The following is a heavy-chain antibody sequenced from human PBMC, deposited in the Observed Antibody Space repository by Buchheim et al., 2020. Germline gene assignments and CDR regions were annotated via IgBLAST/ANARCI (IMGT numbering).Heavy chain of an antibody. CDR1: GYTFTSYD. V-gene: IGHV1-8*01. J-gene: IGHJ1*01. CDR3: GRSRVCSGGSCYSGNPQSFQH. Sequence: QVQLVQSGAEVKKPGASVKVSCKASGYTFTSYDINWVRQATGQGLEWMGWMNPNSGNTGYAQKFQGRVTMTRNTSISTAYMELRSLTSDNTAVYYCGRSRVCSGGSCYSGNPQSFQHWGQGTL. D-gene: IGHD2-15*01. CDR2: MNPNSGNT.